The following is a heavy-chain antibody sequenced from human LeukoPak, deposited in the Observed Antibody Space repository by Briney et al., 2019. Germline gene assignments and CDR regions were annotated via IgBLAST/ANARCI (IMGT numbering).Heavy chain of an antibody. CDR3: ARAGEFWSGYNWFDP. CDR2: IYYSGST. V-gene: IGHV4-31*03. J-gene: IGHJ5*02. CDR1: GGSISSGGYY. Sequence: SETLSLTCTVSGGSISSGGYYWSWIRQHPGTGLEWIGYIYYSGSTYYNPSLKSRVTISVDTSKNQFSLKLSSVAAADTAVYYCARAGEFWSGYNWFDPWGQGTLVTVSS. D-gene: IGHD3-3*01.